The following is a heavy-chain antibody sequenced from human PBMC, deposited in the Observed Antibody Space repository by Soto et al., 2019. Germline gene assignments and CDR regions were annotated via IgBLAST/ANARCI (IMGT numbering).Heavy chain of an antibody. J-gene: IGHJ4*02. Sequence: GGSLRLSCAASGFTFSSFSMNWVRQAPGKGLEWVSYITADSSSTAYADSVRGRFTISRDNAANSLHLQMNNLRDEDTAVYYCARDPLNDSSHYPGYWGQGTPVTVSS. CDR1: GFTFSSFS. CDR3: ARDPLNDSSHYPGY. V-gene: IGHV3-48*02. D-gene: IGHD3-22*01. CDR2: ITADSSST.